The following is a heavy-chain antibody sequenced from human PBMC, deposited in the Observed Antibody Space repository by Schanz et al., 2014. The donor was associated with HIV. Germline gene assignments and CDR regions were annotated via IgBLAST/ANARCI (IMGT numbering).Heavy chain of an antibody. CDR3: AKDGPGIAVAGTGYFDY. CDR1: GFTFSIYG. D-gene: IGHD6-19*01. V-gene: IGHV3-30*18. CDR2: IPYDGNND. J-gene: IGHJ4*02. Sequence: QVQLVESGGGVVQPGGSLRLSCAASGFTFSIYGIHWVRQAPGKGLEWVALIPYDGNNDFYADSVKGRFTISRDNSKNTLYLQMSSLRVEDTAVYFCAKDGPGIAVAGTGYFDYWGQGTLVTVSS.